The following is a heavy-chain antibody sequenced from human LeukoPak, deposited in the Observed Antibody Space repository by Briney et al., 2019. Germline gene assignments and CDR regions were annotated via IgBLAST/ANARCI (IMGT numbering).Heavy chain of an antibody. CDR2: INHSGST. D-gene: IGHD3-22*01. CDR1: GGSFSGYY. V-gene: IGHV4-34*01. Sequence: PSETLSLTCAVYGGSFSGYYWSWIRQPPGKGLEWIGEINHSGSTNYNPSLKSRVTISVDTSKNQFSLKLSSVTAADTAVYYCARAPYYYDSSGYFPFDYWGQGTLVTVSS. CDR3: ARAPYYYDSSGYFPFDY. J-gene: IGHJ4*02.